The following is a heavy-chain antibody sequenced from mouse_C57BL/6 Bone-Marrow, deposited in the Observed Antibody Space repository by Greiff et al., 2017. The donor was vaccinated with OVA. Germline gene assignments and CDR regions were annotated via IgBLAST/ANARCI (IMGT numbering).Heavy chain of an antibody. CDR2: IDPSDSYT. D-gene: IGHD1-3*01. CDR1: GYTFTSYW. J-gene: IGHJ1*03. CDR3: ARGTKWYFDV. Sequence: QVQLKQSGAELVMPGASVKLSCKASGYTFTSYWMHWVKQRPGQGLEWIGEIDPSDSYTNYNQKFKGKSTLTVDKSSSTAYMQLSSLTSEDSAVYYCARGTKWYFDVWGTGTTVTVSS. V-gene: IGHV1-69*01.